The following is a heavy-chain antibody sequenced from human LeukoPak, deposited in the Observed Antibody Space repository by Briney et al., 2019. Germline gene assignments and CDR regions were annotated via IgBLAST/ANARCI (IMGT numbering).Heavy chain of an antibody. CDR3: ARDHTAMDN. J-gene: IGHJ4*02. CDR1: GFTFSNYE. Sequence: GGSLRLSRAASGFTFSNYEMNWVRQAPGKGLEWVSYISSSGSTIYYADSVKGRFTISRDNAKNSLYLQMNSLRAEDTAVYYCARDHTAMDNWGQGTLITVSS. CDR2: ISSSGSTI. V-gene: IGHV3-48*03. D-gene: IGHD5-18*01.